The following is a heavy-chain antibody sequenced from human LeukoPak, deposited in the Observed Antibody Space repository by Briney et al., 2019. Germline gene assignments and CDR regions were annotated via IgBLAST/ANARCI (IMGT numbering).Heavy chain of an antibody. CDR2: ISSSGSTI. V-gene: IGHV3-48*03. Sequence: GGSLRLSCAASGFTFSSYEMNWVRQAPGKGLEWVSYISSSGSTIYYADSVKGRFTISRDNAKNSLYLQMNSLRAEDTADYYCASPYYDDVWGSYRFDYWGQGTLVTVSS. CDR3: ASPYYDDVWGSYRFDY. J-gene: IGHJ4*02. CDR1: GFTFSSYE. D-gene: IGHD3-16*02.